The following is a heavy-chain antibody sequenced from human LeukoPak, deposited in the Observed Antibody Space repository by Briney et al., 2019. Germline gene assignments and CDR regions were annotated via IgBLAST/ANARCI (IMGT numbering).Heavy chain of an antibody. D-gene: IGHD6-13*01. V-gene: IGHV3-23*01. CDR1: GLTFSGYV. CDR3: AARGLYSSSPFDY. J-gene: IGHJ4*02. Sequence: GGSLRLSCAASGLTFSGYVMSWARQAPGKGLEWVAAISANGGRTYYTESVKGHFTISRDNSKNTLYLQMNSLRAEDTAVYYCAARGLYSSSPFDYWGQGTLVTVSS. CDR2: ISANGGRT.